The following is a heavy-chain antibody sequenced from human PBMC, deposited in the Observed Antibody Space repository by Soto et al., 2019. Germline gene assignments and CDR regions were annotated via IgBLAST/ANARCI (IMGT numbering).Heavy chain of an antibody. D-gene: IGHD6-13*01. CDR1: GDSISSYY. J-gene: IGHJ4*02. Sequence: PSETLSLTCAVSGDSISSYYWSWIRQPPGKGLEWIGYIYYSGSTYYNPSLKSRVTISVDTSKNQFSLKLSSVTAADTAVYYCARGPRQQLVPYYWGQGTLVTVSS. V-gene: IGHV4-59*12. CDR3: ARGPRQQLVPYY. CDR2: IYYSGST.